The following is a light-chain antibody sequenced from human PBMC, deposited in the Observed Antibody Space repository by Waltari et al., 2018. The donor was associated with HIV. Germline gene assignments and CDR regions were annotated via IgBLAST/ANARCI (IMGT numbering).Light chain of an antibody. CDR3: QQFFSFPRT. CDR2: WAS. Sequence: DIVLTQSPDSLAVSLGGRATITGKSSQSVLSSSNNKNHLAWYQQKPGQPPKLLFYWASSREVGVPDRFTGSGSGTIFNLPVSSLQADDVAVYYCQQFFSFPRTFGQGTKVEI. V-gene: IGKV4-1*01. J-gene: IGKJ1*01. CDR1: QSVLSSSNNKNH.